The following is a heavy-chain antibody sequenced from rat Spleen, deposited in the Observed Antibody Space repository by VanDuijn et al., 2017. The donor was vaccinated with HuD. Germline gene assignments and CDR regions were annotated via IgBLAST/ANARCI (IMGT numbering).Heavy chain of an antibody. D-gene: IGHD1-4*01. CDR2: IWTGGST. Sequence: QVQLKESGPGLVQPSQTLSLTCTVSGFSLTNFHVTWVRQPPGKGLEWMGVIWTGGSTAYNSLLKSRLSISRDTSKSQVFLEMNSLQTEDTATYYCVREANYPGITFAYWGQGTLVTVSS. J-gene: IGHJ3*01. CDR3: VREANYPGITFAY. CDR1: GFSLTNFH. V-gene: IGHV2-43*01.